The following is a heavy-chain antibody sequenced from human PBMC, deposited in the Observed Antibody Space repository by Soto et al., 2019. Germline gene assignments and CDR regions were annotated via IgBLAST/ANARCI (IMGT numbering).Heavy chain of an antibody. D-gene: IGHD6-6*01. V-gene: IGHV3-33*01. J-gene: IGHJ4*02. CDR1: GFTFSSYG. CDR2: IWYDGSNK. Sequence: GGSLRLSCAASGFTFSSYGMHWGRQAPGKGLEWVAVIWYDGSNKYYADSVKGRFTISRDNSKNTLYLQMNSLRAEDTAVYYCARDLKQLALGYWGQGTLVTVSS. CDR3: ARDLKQLALGY.